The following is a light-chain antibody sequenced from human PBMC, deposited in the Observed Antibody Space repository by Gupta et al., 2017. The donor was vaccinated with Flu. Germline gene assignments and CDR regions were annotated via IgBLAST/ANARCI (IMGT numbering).Light chain of an antibody. J-gene: IGKJ4*01. CDR2: WAS. Sequence: SLGETATIDCKSSQESVYSSTNKSDLAWYQQKPGQPPKVLLYWASIRQAGVPDRFIGGGSGTDFSLTISRLQAEDVAVYYCQQYINRPHTFGRGTTLEIK. CDR1: QESVYSSTNKSD. CDR3: QQYINRPHT. V-gene: IGKV4-1*01.